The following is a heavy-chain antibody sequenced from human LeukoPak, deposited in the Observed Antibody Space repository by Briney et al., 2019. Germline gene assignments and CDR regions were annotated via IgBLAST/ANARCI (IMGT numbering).Heavy chain of an antibody. Sequence: PSETLSLTCAVYGGSLTGYYWTWIRQPPGKGLEWIGEIYYSGRTKYDSSLKSRVTISVDTSKNQFSLKLNSVTAADTALYYCARVDDRNALEYWGQGILVTVSS. CDR2: IYYSGRT. CDR3: ARVDDRNALEY. D-gene: IGHD1-14*01. CDR1: GGSLTGYY. J-gene: IGHJ4*02. V-gene: IGHV4-34*01.